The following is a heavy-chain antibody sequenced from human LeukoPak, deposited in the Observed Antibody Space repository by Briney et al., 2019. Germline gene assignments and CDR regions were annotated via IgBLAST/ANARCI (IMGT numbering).Heavy chain of an antibody. CDR2: IYYSGST. V-gene: IGHV4-39*01. CDR1: DGSISSSSYY. Sequence: SSETLSLTCTVSDGSISSSSYYWGWIRQPPEKGLEWIGSIYYSGSTYYNPSLKSRVTISVDTSKNQFSLKLNSVTAADTAVYHCASLYYGSGNPFDYWGQGTLVTVSS. CDR3: ASLYYGSGNPFDY. J-gene: IGHJ4*02. D-gene: IGHD3-10*01.